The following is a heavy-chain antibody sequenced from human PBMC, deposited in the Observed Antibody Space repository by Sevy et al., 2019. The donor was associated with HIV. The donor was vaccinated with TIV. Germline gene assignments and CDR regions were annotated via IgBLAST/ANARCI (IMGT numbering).Heavy chain of an antibody. CDR3: VRGIYGSGSRLGLGY. D-gene: IGHD3-10*01. Sequence: GGSLRLSCAASGFTFSSYWMTWVRQAPGKGLEWVANMRQDGSEKYYVDSVKGAFTISRDNAKNSLYLQMNSLRAEETAVYYCVRGIYGSGSRLGLGYWGQGTLVTVSS. V-gene: IGHV3-7*01. J-gene: IGHJ4*02. CDR1: GFTFSSYW. CDR2: MRQDGSEK.